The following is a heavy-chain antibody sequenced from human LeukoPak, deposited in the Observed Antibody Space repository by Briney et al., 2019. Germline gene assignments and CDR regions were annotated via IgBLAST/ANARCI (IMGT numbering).Heavy chain of an antibody. CDR2: IIPIFGTA. D-gene: IGHD6-19*01. V-gene: IGHV1-69*06. CDR1: GGTFSSYA. CDR3: ARDLIRDSSGWGYFDY. Sequence: ASVKVPCKASGGTFSSYAISWVRQAPGQGLEWMGGIIPIFGTANYAQKFQGRVTITADKSTSTAYMELSSLRSEDTAVYYCARDLIRDSSGWGYFDYWGQGTLVTVSS. J-gene: IGHJ4*02.